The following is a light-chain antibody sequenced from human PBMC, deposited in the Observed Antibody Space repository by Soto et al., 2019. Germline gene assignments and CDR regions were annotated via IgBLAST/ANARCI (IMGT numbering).Light chain of an antibody. CDR2: GAS. V-gene: IGKV3D-20*01. J-gene: IGKJ4*01. CDR3: QQYGSPPLA. CDR1: QTVSSSY. Sequence: EIVLTHSPATLSFSPGERATLSFRASQTVSSSYLAWYQHKPGLAPRLLFYGASNRAPGIPDRFSGSGSGTDFTLTISGLEPEDFAVYYCQQYGSPPLAFGGGTKVDIK.